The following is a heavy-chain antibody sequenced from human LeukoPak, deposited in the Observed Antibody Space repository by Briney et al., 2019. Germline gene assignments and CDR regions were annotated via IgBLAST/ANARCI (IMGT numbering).Heavy chain of an antibody. J-gene: IGHJ4*02. CDR1: GFTFSSYA. D-gene: IGHD6-19*01. CDR3: AKVGQWLVMDDLDY. CDR2: ISGSGGST. Sequence: GGSLRLSCAASGFTFSSYAMSWVRQAPGKGLEWVSAISGSGGSTYYANSVKGRFTISRDNSKNTLYLQMNSLRAEDTAVYYCAKVGQWLVMDDLDYWGQGTLVTVSS. V-gene: IGHV3-23*01.